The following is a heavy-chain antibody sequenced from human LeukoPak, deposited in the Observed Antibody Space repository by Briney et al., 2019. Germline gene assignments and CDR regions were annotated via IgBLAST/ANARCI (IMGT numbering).Heavy chain of an antibody. D-gene: IGHD5-12*01. CDR3: ARCSGRLSGPPDY. CDR2: IIPIFGTA. V-gene: IGHV1-69*13. J-gene: IGHJ4*02. Sequence: SVNVSCKASGGTFHSYAISWVRQAPGRGLEGMGGIIPIFGTANYAQKFQGRVTITADESTSTAYMELSSMRSEDTAVYYCARCSGRLSGPPDYWGQGTLVTVSS. CDR1: GGTFHSYA.